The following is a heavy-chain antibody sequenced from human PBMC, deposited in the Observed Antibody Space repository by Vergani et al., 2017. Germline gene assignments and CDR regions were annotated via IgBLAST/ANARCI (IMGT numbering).Heavy chain of an antibody. J-gene: IGHJ4*02. V-gene: IGHV1-69*02. CDR2: IIPIIRLA. Sequence: QVHLEQSGTEVKKPGSSVKVSCKVSGDIFNNYTVTWVRQAPGQGLEWMGRIIPIIRLATSAQKFQGRVTITADKSTSTAYMELSSLRSEDTAVYYCASSPYSSGWSIDYWGQGTLVTVSS. D-gene: IGHD6-19*01. CDR1: GDIFNNYT. CDR3: ASSPYSSGWSIDY.